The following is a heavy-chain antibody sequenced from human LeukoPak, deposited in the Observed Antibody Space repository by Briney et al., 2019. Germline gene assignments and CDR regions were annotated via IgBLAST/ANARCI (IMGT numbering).Heavy chain of an antibody. J-gene: IGHJ6*03. D-gene: IGHD5-12*01. V-gene: IGHV3-30*04. CDR2: ITYDGSNK. CDR1: GFTFSSYT. Sequence: GGSLRLSCAASGFTFSSYTMHWVRQAPGKGLEWVAVITYDGSNKYYADSVKGRFTISRDNSKNTLYLQMKSLRAEDTAVYYCAKGGGYEAQYYYYYLDVWGKGTTVTISS. CDR3: AKGGGYEAQYYYYYLDV.